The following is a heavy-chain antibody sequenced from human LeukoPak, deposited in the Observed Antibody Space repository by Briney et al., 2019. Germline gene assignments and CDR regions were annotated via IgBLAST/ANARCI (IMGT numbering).Heavy chain of an antibody. Sequence: SETLSLTCSVSGGSMSSYYWSWIRQPPGKGLEWIGYIYYSGSTNYNPSLKSRVTISVDTSKNQFSLTLSSVTAADTAVYYCAGSHYDILTGYYIFDYWGQGTLVTVSS. CDR1: GGSMSSYY. J-gene: IGHJ4*02. V-gene: IGHV4-59*13. CDR2: IYYSGST. CDR3: AGSHYDILTGYYIFDY. D-gene: IGHD3-9*01.